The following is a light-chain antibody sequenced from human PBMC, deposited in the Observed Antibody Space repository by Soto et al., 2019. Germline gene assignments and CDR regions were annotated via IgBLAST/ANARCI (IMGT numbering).Light chain of an antibody. J-gene: IGKJ4*01. Sequence: IIMTQSPATLSVSPGERVTFSCRASQSISTNLAWYQQKPGQAPRLLIYGASTRDTHIPDRFSGTGSETEFTLSVSSLQSEDFAIYYCQMYNNWVATFGGGTKVEI. CDR3: QMYNNWVAT. V-gene: IGKV3-15*01. CDR2: GAS. CDR1: QSISTN.